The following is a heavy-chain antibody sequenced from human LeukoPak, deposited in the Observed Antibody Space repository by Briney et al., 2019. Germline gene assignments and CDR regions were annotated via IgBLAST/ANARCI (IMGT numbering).Heavy chain of an antibody. CDR1: GGSFSGYY. CDR3: ARRRAVPGFYYFDY. V-gene: IGHV4-34*01. Sequence: KPSETLSLTCAVYGGSFSGYYWSWIRQPPGKGLEWIGEINHSGSTNYNPSLKSRVTISVDTSKNQFSLKLSSVTAADTAVYYCARRRAVPGFYYFDYWGQGTLVTVSS. J-gene: IGHJ4*02. CDR2: INHSGST. D-gene: IGHD2/OR15-2a*01.